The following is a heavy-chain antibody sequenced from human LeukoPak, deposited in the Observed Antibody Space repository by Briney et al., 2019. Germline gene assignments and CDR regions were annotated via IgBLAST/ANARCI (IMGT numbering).Heavy chain of an antibody. Sequence: SVKVSCKASGGTFSSYAISWVRQAPGQGLEWMGGIIPIFGTANYAQKFQGRVTITADESTSTAYMELSSLRSEDTAVYYCAREIVVVPAAIQGWFDPWGQGTLVTVSS. V-gene: IGHV1-69*13. J-gene: IGHJ5*02. D-gene: IGHD2-2*02. CDR2: IIPIFGTA. CDR1: GGTFSSYA. CDR3: AREIVVVPAAIQGWFDP.